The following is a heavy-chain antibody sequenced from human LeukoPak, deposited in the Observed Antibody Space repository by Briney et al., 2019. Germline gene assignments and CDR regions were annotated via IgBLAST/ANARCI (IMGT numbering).Heavy chain of an antibody. CDR3: ARGWGNTPMGTLFDY. CDR2: IFYSGSS. V-gene: IGHV4-31*03. CDR1: GDSIGSGGYY. Sequence: SETLSLTCTVSGDSIGSGGYYWSWIRQYPEKGLEWLGYIFYSGSSYFTPSLKRRLFISVDTSRNQFSLRLSSVTAADTAVYFCARGWGNTPMGTLFDYWGQGILVTVSS. D-gene: IGHD5-18*01. J-gene: IGHJ4*02.